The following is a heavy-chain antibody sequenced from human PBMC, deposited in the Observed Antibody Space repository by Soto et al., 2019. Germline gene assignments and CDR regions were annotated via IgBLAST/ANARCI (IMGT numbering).Heavy chain of an antibody. CDR2: IYPGDSDT. CDR1: GYSFTSYW. J-gene: IGHJ6*03. CDR3: ARLEGSGIYLSYYFYSVAV. V-gene: IGHV5-51*01. Sequence: GEXLKISCKGSGYSFTSYWIGWVRQMPGKGLEWMGIIYPGDSDTRYSPSFQGQVTISADKSISTAYLQWSSLKASDTAMYYCARLEGSGIYLSYYFYSVAVWGKGTTVTVPS. D-gene: IGHD3-10*01.